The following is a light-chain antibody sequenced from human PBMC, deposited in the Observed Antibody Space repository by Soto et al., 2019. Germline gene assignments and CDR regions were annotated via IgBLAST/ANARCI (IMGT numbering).Light chain of an antibody. CDR3: SSYTSSSTV. CDR2: EVS. V-gene: IGLV2-14*01. CDR1: SSDFGGYNY. Sequence: QSALTQPASVSGSPGQSITISCTGTSSDFGGYNYVSWYQQHPGKAPKLMIYEVSNRPSGVSNRFSGSKSGNTASLTISGLQAEDEADYYCSSYTSSSTVFGTGTKLTVL. J-gene: IGLJ1*01.